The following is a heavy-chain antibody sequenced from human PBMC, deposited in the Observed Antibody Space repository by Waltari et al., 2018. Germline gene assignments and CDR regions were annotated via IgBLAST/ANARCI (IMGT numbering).Heavy chain of an antibody. CDR1: GSSLSTSVVV. V-gene: IGHV2-5*02. Sequence: QITLRESGPTLGKPTQTLTLTCTFSGSSLSTSVVVVGWIRQPPGKTPEWLALISWDDDKRYSPSLKSRLTTPQDTSKNQVVLTMTNIDPVDTATYHCAHSDAFDIWRQGTMVTVSS. CDR2: ISWDDDK. CDR3: AHSDAFDI. J-gene: IGHJ3*02.